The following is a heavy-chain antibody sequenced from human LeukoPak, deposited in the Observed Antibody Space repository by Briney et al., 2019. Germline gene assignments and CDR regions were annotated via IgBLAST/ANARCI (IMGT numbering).Heavy chain of an antibody. CDR1: GVTFSGYC. CDR3: ARGNWNALDY. D-gene: IGHD1-20*01. V-gene: IGHV3-21*01. J-gene: IGHJ4*02. CDR2: ISSSSSYI. Sequence: PGGSLRLSCAASGVTFSGYCMNWVRQAPGQGLEWVSSISSSSSYIYYADSVKGRFTISRDNAKNSLYLQMNSLRAEDTAVYYCARGNWNALDYWGQGTLVTVSS.